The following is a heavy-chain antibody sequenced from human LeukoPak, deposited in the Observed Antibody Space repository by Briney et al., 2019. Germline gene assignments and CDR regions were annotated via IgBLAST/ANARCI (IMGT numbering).Heavy chain of an antibody. D-gene: IGHD6-19*01. J-gene: IGHJ4*02. CDR3: AKEFQGIAVAGDFDY. CDR1: GFTFSSYG. CDR2: ISYDGSNK. V-gene: IGHV3-30*18. Sequence: GRSLRLSCAASGFTFSSYGMHWVRQAPGKGLEWVAVISYDGSNKYYADSVKGRFTISRDNSKNTLYLQMNSPRAEDTAVYYCAKEFQGIAVAGDFDYWGQGTLVTVSS.